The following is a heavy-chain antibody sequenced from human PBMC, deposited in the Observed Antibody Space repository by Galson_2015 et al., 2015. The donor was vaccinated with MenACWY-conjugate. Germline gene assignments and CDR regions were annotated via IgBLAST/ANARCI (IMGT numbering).Heavy chain of an antibody. CDR1: SDSISTYY. V-gene: IGHV4-59*01. D-gene: IGHD2-21*01. Sequence: ETLSLTCSVSSDSISTYYWSWIRQPPGKGLEWLGYVSHSGTNYNPSLRGRVTMSVDPAKNPFSLRLTSVTAADTAVHYCARDHIGRLFYYGMDVWGQGTTVTVSS. CDR2: VSHSGT. CDR3: ARDHIGRLFYYGMDV. J-gene: IGHJ6*02.